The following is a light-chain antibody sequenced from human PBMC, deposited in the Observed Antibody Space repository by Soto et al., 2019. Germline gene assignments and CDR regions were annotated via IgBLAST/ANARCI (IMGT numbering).Light chain of an antibody. CDR1: QSVSSN. J-gene: IGKJ4*01. CDR2: DVS. Sequence: MMMTQSPPTLSVSPGERATLSCLASQSVSSNLAWYQQKPGQAPRLLICDVSTRATGIPTRFSGSGSGTEFTLTISSLQSEDFAAYYCQQYNNWPLTFGGGTKVDIK. V-gene: IGKV3D-15*01. CDR3: QQYNNWPLT.